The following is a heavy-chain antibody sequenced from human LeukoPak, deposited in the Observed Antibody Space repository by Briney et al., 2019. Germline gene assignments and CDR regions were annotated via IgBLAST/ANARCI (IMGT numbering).Heavy chain of an antibody. D-gene: IGHD5-18*01. CDR2: IYHRGST. J-gene: IGHJ4*02. CDR3: ARVPQADLYSYGSLHFDY. Sequence: SETLSLTCTVSGYSISNGYYWGWIRQPPGKGLEWVGSIYHRGSTYYNPSLRSRVTISVDTSKNQFSLKLSSVTAADTAVYYCARVPQADLYSYGSLHFDYWGQGTLVTVSS. V-gene: IGHV4-38-2*02. CDR1: GYSISNGYY.